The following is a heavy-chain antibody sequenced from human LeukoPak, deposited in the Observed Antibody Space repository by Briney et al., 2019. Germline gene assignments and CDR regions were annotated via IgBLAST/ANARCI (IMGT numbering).Heavy chain of an antibody. CDR2: ISSNGGST. CDR1: GFTFSSYA. J-gene: IGHJ4*02. Sequence: PGGSLRLSCAASGFTFSSYAMHWVRQAPGKGLEYVSAISSNGGSTYYANSVKGRFTISRDNSKNTLYLQMGSLRAEDMAVYYCARGIPHFDYWGQGTLVTVSS. CDR3: ARGIPHFDY. D-gene: IGHD2-2*02. V-gene: IGHV3-64*01.